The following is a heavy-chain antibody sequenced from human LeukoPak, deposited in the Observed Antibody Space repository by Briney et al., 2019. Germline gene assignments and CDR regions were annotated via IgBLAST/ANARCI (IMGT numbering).Heavy chain of an antibody. D-gene: IGHD2-15*01. Sequence: ASVKVSCKASGYTFTSYGISWVRQAPGQGLEWMGWISAYNGNTNYAQKLQGRVTMTTDTSTSTAYMELRSLRSDDTAVYYCAKMGGGYCSGGSCYVYPWGQGTLVTVSS. CDR3: AKMGGGYCSGGSCYVYP. V-gene: IGHV1-18*01. CDR2: ISAYNGNT. J-gene: IGHJ5*02. CDR1: GYTFTSYG.